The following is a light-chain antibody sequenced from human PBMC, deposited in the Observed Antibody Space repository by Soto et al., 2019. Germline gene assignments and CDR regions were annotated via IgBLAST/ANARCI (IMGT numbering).Light chain of an antibody. CDR3: SSYTISRTYI. J-gene: IGLJ1*01. CDR1: SSDVGAYNY. V-gene: IGLV2-14*03. Sequence: QSVLTQPPSVSGPPGQSITISCTGTSSDVGAYNYVSWYQQHPGKAPKLMIYDVYDRPSGVSYRFSGSKSGNTASLTISGLQGEDEADYYCSSYTISRTYIFGTGTKVTVL. CDR2: DVY.